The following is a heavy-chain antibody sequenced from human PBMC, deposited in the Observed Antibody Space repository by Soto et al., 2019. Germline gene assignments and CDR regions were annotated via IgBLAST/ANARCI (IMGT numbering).Heavy chain of an antibody. V-gene: IGHV4-59*01. CDR3: AREGAPLEYYYDSSGYYRRDDAFDI. J-gene: IGHJ3*02. CDR2: IYYSGST. Sequence: SETLSLTCTVSGGSISSYYWSWIRQPPGKGLEWIGYIYYSGSTNYNPSLKSRVTISVDTSKNQFSLKLSSVTAADTAVYYCAREGAPLEYYYDSSGYYRRDDAFDIWGQGTMVTVSS. D-gene: IGHD3-22*01. CDR1: GGSISSYY.